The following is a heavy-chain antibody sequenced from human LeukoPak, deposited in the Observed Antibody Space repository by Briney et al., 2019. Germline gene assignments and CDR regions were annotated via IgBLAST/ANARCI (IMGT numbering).Heavy chain of an antibody. Sequence: PSETLSLTCTVSGCSISSYYWSWIRQPPGKGLEWIGYIYYSGSTKYNPSLKSRVTISVDTSKNQFSLKLNSVTAADTAGYYCAREVGGQQLVQGYYYYMDVWGKGTTVTVSS. D-gene: IGHD6-13*01. CDR3: AREVGGQQLVQGYYYYMDV. CDR2: IYYSGST. J-gene: IGHJ6*03. V-gene: IGHV4-59*01. CDR1: GCSISSYY.